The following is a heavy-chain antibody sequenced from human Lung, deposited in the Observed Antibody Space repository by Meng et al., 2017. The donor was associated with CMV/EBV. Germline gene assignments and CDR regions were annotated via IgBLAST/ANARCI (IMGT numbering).Heavy chain of an antibody. J-gene: IGHJ4*02. CDR1: GFNFYGFY. Sequence: ASVXVSCKTSGFNFYGFYIHWVRRAPGQGLEWMGRINPKNGDPKYAQRFEGRVSMTTDTSITTVYVELRSLRSDDTAFYYCTRRPLGSTRPFDYWGQGTLVTVSS. V-gene: IGHV1-2*06. CDR2: INPKNGDP. D-gene: IGHD1-26*01. CDR3: TRRPLGSTRPFDY.